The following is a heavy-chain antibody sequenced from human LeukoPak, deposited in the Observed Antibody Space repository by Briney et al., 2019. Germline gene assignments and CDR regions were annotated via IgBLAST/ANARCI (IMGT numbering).Heavy chain of an antibody. V-gene: IGHV3-74*01. CDR1: GFTFSRYW. Sequence: HPGGSLRLSCEASGFTFSRYWMHWVRQAPGKGLVWVSRVYNDGSVTSYADSVKGRFTIFRDNAKNTLYLQMNSLRVEDTAVYYCAKPSGSGTYYMDVWGKGTTVTVSS. CDR2: VYNDGSVT. D-gene: IGHD3-10*01. J-gene: IGHJ6*03. CDR3: AKPSGSGTYYMDV.